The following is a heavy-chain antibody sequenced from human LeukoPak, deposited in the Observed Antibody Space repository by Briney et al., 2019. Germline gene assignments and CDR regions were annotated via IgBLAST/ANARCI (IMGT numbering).Heavy chain of an antibody. CDR1: GGSISSYY. J-gene: IGHJ5*02. CDR2: IYYSGST. V-gene: IGHV4-59*01. D-gene: IGHD2-15*01. CDR3: ARASQDYCSGGSCYWFDP. Sequence: SETLSLTCTVSGGSISSYYWSWIRQPPGKGLEWTGYIYYSGSTNYNPSLKSRVTISVDTSKNQFSLKLSSVTAADTAVYYCARASQDYCSGGSCYWFDPWGQGSLVTVSS.